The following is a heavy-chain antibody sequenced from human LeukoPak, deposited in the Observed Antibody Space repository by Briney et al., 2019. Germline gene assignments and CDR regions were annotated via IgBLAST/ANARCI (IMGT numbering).Heavy chain of an antibody. D-gene: IGHD3-22*01. Sequence: GASVKVSCKASGYTFTSYGISWVRQAPGQGLEWMGWISAYNGNTNYAQKFQGRVTITADESTSTAYMELSSLRSEDTAVYYCARAVAYYYDSSGYYSLDYWGQGTLVTVSS. CDR3: ARAVAYYYDSSGYYSLDY. J-gene: IGHJ4*02. V-gene: IGHV1-18*01. CDR1: GYTFTSYG. CDR2: ISAYNGNT.